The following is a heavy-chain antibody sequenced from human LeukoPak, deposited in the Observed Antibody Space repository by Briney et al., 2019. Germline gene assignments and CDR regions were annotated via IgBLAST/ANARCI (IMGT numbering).Heavy chain of an antibody. CDR1: GGSISSYY. V-gene: IGHV4-59*01. CDR3: ARGLRQQWLIDY. CDR2: IYYSGST. Sequence: PSETLSLTCTVSGGSISSYYWSWIRQPPGKGLEWIGYIYYSGSTNYNPSLKSRVTISVDTSKNQFSLKLSSVTAADTAVYYCARGLRQQWLIDYWGQGTLVTVSS. J-gene: IGHJ4*02. D-gene: IGHD6-19*01.